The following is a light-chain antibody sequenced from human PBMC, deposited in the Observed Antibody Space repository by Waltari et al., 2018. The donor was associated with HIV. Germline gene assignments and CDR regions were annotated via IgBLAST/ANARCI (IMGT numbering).Light chain of an antibody. CDR2: EVS. CDR1: RREVGSNNL. J-gene: IGLJ3*02. V-gene: IGLV2-23*02. Sequence: QSALTQPASVSGSPGQSITISCSGTRREVGSNNLVSWYHHHPGKAPKLMLYEVSKRPSGVSNRFSASKSGNTASLTISGLQAEDEAHYYCCSYAGSSWVFGGGTKLTVL. CDR3: CSYAGSSWV.